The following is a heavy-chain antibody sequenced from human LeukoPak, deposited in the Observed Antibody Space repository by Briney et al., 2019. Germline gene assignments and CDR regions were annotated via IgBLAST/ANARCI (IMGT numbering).Heavy chain of an antibody. CDR2: LIPIFVTA. V-gene: IGHV1-69*05. CDR1: GGTFSSYA. D-gene: IGHD3-16*01. CDR3: ARSLLGIDY. Sequence: SVKVSCKASGGTFSSYAISWVRQAPGQGLEWMGGLIPIFVTATYAQKCQGRVTITTDDSTSTAYMELSSLRSEDTAVYYCARSLLGIDYWGQGTLVTVSS. J-gene: IGHJ4*02.